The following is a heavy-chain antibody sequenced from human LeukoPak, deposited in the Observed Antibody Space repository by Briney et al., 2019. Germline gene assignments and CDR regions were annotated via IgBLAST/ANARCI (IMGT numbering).Heavy chain of an antibody. CDR2: IYSGGST. CDR1: GFTVSSNY. Sequence: PGGSLRLSCAASGFTVSSNYMSWVRQAPGKGLEWVSVIYSGGSTYYADSVKGRFTISRDNSKNTLYLQMNSLRAEDTAVYYCARYSNYGGVGAFDIWGQGTMVTVSS. J-gene: IGHJ3*02. CDR3: ARYSNYGGVGAFDI. V-gene: IGHV3-66*01. D-gene: IGHD4-11*01.